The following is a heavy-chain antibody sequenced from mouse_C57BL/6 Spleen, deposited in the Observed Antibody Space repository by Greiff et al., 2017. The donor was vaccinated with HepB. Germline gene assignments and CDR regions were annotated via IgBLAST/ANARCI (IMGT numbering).Heavy chain of an antibody. CDR2: IDPSDSYT. J-gene: IGHJ4*01. V-gene: IGHV1-59*01. Sequence: VQLQQPGAELVRPGTSVKLSCKASGYTFTSYWMHWVKQRPGQGLEWIGVIDPSDSYTNYNQKFKGKATLTVDTSSSTAYMQLSSLTSEASAVYYFARSHYYGSSPLYYAMDYWGQGTSVTVSS. CDR3: ARSHYYGSSPLYYAMDY. D-gene: IGHD1-1*01. CDR1: GYTFTSYW.